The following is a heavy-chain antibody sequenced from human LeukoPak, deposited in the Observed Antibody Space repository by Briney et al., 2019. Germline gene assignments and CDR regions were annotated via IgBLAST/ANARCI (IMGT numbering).Heavy chain of an antibody. CDR1: GFTVSNNY. V-gene: IGHV3-53*01. CDR2: IYSGGST. D-gene: IGHD4-17*01. CDR3: ARVHATTVGFDY. J-gene: IGHJ4*02. Sequence: PGGSLRLSCAASGFTVSNNYMSWVRQAPGKGLGWVSVIYSGGSTYYADSVKGRFTISRDNSKNTLYLQMNSLRAEDTAVYYCARVHATTVGFDYWGQGTLVTVSS.